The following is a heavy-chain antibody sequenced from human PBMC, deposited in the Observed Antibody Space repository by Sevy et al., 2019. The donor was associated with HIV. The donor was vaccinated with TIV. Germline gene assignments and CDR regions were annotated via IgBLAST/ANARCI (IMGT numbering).Heavy chain of an antibody. J-gene: IGHJ6*02. CDR2: MNPNSGNT. Sequence: ASVKVSCKASGYTFTTYEINWVRQASGQGLEWMGWMNPNSGNTGYARKFQGRVTMTRNTSISTASMELSSLRSEDTAIYYCARVYASSGEGNGMDVWGQGTTVTVSS. CDR3: ARVYASSGEGNGMDV. CDR1: GYTFTTYE. V-gene: IGHV1-8*01. D-gene: IGHD2-2*01.